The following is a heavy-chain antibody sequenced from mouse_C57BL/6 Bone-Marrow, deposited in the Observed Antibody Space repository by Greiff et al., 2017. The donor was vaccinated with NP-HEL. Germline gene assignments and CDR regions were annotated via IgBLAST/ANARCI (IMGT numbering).Heavy chain of an antibody. V-gene: IGHV5-17*01. D-gene: IGHD1-1*01. CDR3: ARRITTVVPRRPDWYFDV. J-gene: IGHJ1*03. CDR2: ISSGSSTI. CDR1: GFTFSDYG. Sequence: EVQVVESGGGLVKPGGSLKLSCAASGFTFSDYGMHWVRQAPEKGLEWVAYISSGSSTIYYADTVKGRFTISRDNAKNTLFLQMTSLRSEDTAMYYGARRITTVVPRRPDWYFDVWGTGTTVTVSS.